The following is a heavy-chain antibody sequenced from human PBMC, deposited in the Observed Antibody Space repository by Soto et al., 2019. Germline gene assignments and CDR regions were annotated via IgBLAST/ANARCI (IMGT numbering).Heavy chain of an antibody. V-gene: IGHV3-23*01. J-gene: IGHJ4*02. CDR1: GFTFSSYA. D-gene: IGHD4-17*01. Sequence: GGSLRLSCAASGFTFSSYAMSWVRRAPGKGLEWISTLSGSADSAYYADSAKGRFTISRDNSKNTLYLQMDSLRVDDTAVYYCANNYGGNSFDHWGQGTLVTVSS. CDR2: LSGSADSA. CDR3: ANNYGGNSFDH.